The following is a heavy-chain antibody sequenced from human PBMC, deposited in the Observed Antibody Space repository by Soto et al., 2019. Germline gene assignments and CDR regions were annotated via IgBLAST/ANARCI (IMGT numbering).Heavy chain of an antibody. J-gene: IGHJ5*02. V-gene: IGHV4-30-4*02. D-gene: IGHD3-9*01. Sequence: SETLSLTCTVSGASISSADYFWSWIRQPPGQGLEWIGYIYYSGNIFYNPSLESRVTISVDTSKNQFSLKLTSVTAADTAVYYCARKRTVYFARPGDWLDPWGQGTLVTVSS. CDR3: ARKRTVYFARPGDWLDP. CDR2: IYYSGNI. CDR1: GASISSADYF.